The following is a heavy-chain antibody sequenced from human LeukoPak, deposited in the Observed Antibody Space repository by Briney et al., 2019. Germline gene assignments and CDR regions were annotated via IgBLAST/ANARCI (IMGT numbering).Heavy chain of an antibody. CDR3: ARLSGGSWANTEYFPD. D-gene: IGHD7-27*01. CDR1: GYRFNTYW. V-gene: IGHV5-51*01. CDR2: VYPGDSHT. Sequence: GESLQISFKASGYRFNTYWIGWVRQKPGKGLEWMAIVYPGDSHTRYSPSFEGHFTISADKTVTTAYLQWSSLEASDTAVYYCARLSGGSWANTEYFPDWGQGTLVIVSS. J-gene: IGHJ1*01.